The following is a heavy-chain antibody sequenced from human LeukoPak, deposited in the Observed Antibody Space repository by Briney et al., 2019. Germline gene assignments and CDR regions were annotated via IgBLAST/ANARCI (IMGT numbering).Heavy chain of an antibody. Sequence: PSETLSLTCTVSGGSISSYYWSWIRQPPGKGLEWIGYIYYSGSTNYNPSLKSRVTISVDTSKNQFSLKLSSVTAADTAVYYCARAGISPNWIDPWGQGTQVTVSS. CDR3: ARAGISPNWIDP. V-gene: IGHV4-59*01. CDR2: IYYSGST. D-gene: IGHD2-15*01. CDR1: GGSISSYY. J-gene: IGHJ5*02.